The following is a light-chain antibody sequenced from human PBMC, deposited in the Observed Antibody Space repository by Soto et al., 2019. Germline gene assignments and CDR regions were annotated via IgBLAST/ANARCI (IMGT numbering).Light chain of an antibody. J-gene: IGKJ2*01. CDR2: AAS. CDR1: QDISSW. Sequence: DIQMTQSPSFVSASVGDRVTITCRASQDISSWLSWYQQKPGKAPKLLISAASSLKSGVPSRFSGSGSGTDCTLTISSLQPGDCATYFCQQVSSFPLTFGQGTKLEIK. CDR3: QQVSSFPLT. V-gene: IGKV1-12*01.